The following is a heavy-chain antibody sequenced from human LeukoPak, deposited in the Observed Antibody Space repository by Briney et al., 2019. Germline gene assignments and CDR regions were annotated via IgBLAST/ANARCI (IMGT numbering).Heavy chain of an antibody. J-gene: IGHJ4*02. CDR2: IGSSDTSI. CDR1: GFTFSSYE. CDR3: VRSTGFGELFPFDY. V-gene: IGHV3-48*03. D-gene: IGHD3-10*01. Sequence: GGSLRLSCVTSGFTFSSYEMNWVRQAPGKGLEWVSHIGSSDTSIDYADSVKGRFTISRDNAKNSLFLQMNSLRAGDTAVYYCVRSTGFGELFPFDYWGQGTQVTVSS.